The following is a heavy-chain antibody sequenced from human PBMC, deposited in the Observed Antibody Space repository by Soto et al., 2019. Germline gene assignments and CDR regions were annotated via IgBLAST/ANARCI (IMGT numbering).Heavy chain of an antibody. CDR3: AKSALWFGVFPFNWFDP. D-gene: IGHD3-10*01. CDR2: IGGNGGTT. Sequence: EVQLLESGGGLVQPGGSLRLSCAASGFTFSTFAMSWVRQAPGKGLEWVSGIGGNGGTTFYTDSVKGRFIISRDDSKNTLYLHIDSLRAEDTAVYYCAKSALWFGVFPFNWFDPWGQGTLVTVSS. V-gene: IGHV3-23*01. J-gene: IGHJ5*02. CDR1: GFTFSTFA.